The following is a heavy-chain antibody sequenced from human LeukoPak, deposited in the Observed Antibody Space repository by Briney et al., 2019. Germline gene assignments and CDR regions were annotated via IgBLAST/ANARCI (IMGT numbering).Heavy chain of an antibody. CDR3: AKDRGIAVVPVAIYHGMDV. V-gene: IGHV3-30*18. Sequence: PGRSLRLSCAASGFTFSSYGMHWVRQAPGKGLEWVAVISFDGRNKYYADSVKGRFTISRDNSKNTLNLQMNSLRAEDTAVYYCAKDRGIAVVPVAIYHGMDVWGQGTTVTVSS. CDR1: GFTFSSYG. CDR2: ISFDGRNK. D-gene: IGHD2-2*01. J-gene: IGHJ6*02.